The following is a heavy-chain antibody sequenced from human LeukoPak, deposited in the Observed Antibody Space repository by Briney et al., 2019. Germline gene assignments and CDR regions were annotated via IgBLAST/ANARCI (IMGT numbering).Heavy chain of an antibody. V-gene: IGHV3-53*01. CDR2: IYSDGST. D-gene: IGHD1-26*01. J-gene: IGHJ4*02. CDR3: ARIYSGSHYS. CDR1: GFIVNTYY. Sequence: PGGSLRLSCAASGFIVNTYYMSCVRQAPGKGLEWVSIIYSDGSTYYADSVKGRFTISRDTSKNTLYLRMNSLRAEDTAVYYCARIYSGSHYSWGQGTLVTISS.